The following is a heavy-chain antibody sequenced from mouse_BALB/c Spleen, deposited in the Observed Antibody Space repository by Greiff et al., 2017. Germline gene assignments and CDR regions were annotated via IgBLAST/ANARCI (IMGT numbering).Heavy chain of an antibody. CDR2: IWAGGST. V-gene: IGHV2-9*02. D-gene: IGHD2-4*01. Sequence: VMLVESGPGMVAPSQSLSITCTVSGFSLTSYGVHWVRQPPGKGLEWLGVIWAGGSTNYNSALMSRLSISKDNSKSQVFLKMNSLQTDDTAMYYCAREGGDYDYDGFAYWGQGTLVTVSA. CDR3: AREGGDYDYDGFAY. CDR1: GFSLTSYG. J-gene: IGHJ3*01.